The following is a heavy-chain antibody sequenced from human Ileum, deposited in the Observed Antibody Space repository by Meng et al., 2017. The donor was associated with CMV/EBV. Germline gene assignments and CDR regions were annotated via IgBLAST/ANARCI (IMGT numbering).Heavy chain of an antibody. V-gene: IGHV4-39*06. J-gene: IGHJ4*02. CDR2: IYYKAST. CDR1: VSYFRYSSLY. CDR3: ASVRFWGNYRYYFDY. Sequence: RQPREDSCPRIVRPSATLSLVFSACVSYFRYSSLYGGRIRQSSVKGLECIGNIYYKASTYYNPSIKSRGTISLDTCGNQFSLKLMYRTAAETAVYYCASVRFWGNYRYYFDYWGQGTLVTVSS. D-gene: IGHD3-16*02.